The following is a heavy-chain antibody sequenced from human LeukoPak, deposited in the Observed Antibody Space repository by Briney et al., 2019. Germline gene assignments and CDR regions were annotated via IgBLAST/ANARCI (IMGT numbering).Heavy chain of an antibody. V-gene: IGHV5-51*01. CDR3: TRRGSSHDAFDI. J-gene: IGHJ3*02. CDR1: GYSFTSYW. Sequence: GESLKISCKGSGYSFTSYWIAWVRQMPGKGLEWMGIMYHDDSDTRYSPSFQGQVTISADRSINTAYLQWSSLKASDSAMYYCTRRGSSHDAFDIWGQGTMVTVSS. D-gene: IGHD6-13*01. CDR2: MYHDDSDT.